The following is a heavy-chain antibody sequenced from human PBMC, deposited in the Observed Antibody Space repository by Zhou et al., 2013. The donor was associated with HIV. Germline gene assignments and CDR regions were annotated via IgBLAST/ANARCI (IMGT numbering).Heavy chain of an antibody. CDR1: GYTLSGFG. D-gene: IGHD3-16*01. CDR3: ARELLLGHAAGGNVFDS. V-gene: IGHV1-18*01. Sequence: QVQLVQSGAEVKRPGASVKVSCKASGYTLSGFGISWVRQAPGQGLEWMGWISSYRGHTNYAQKLQGRVSVTTDTSTNTAYMELRNLRSDDTAVYYCARELLLGHAAGGNVFDSWGQGTLVTVSS. CDR2: ISSYRGHT. J-gene: IGHJ5*01.